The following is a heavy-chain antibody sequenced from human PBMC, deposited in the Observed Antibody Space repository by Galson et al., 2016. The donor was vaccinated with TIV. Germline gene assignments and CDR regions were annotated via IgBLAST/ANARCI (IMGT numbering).Heavy chain of an antibody. CDR1: GGTFRSYT. V-gene: IGHV1-69*05. Sequence: SVKVSCKASGGTFRSYTFSWVRQAPGQGLEWMGGTVPFFNTATYAQKFQGRVTIATDESTSTAYMDLSRLTSDDTAVYYCARGRQWLPPEEWGQGILVTVSS. J-gene: IGHJ4*02. CDR3: ARGRQWLPPEE. CDR2: TVPFFNTA. D-gene: IGHD6-19*01.